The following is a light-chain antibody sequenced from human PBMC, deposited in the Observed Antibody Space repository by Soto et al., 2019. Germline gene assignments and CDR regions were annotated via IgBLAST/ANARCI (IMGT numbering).Light chain of an antibody. J-gene: IGLJ2*01. CDR3: SSRAGSNLIL. CDR1: SSDVGGSNY. CDR2: EVS. V-gene: IGLV2-14*01. Sequence: QSVLTQPASVSGSPGQSITISCSGTSSDVGGSNYVSWYQQHPGKAPKLMIYEVSDRPSGVSDPFSGSKSGNTACLTISGLQAADEAEYCCSSRAGSNLILFGGGTKLTVL.